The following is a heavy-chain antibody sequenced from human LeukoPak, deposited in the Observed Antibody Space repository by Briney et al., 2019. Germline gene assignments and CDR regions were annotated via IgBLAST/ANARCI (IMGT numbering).Heavy chain of an antibody. CDR3: AHSLGGNSFPNYYYFDY. CDR1: GFSLSTSGES. D-gene: IGHD4-23*01. Sequence: SGPTLVNPTQTLTLTCTFSGFSLSTSGESVGWIRQPPGKALDWLALIYWDDDKRYSPSLKSRLTITKDTSKNQVVLTMTNMDPVDTTTYYCAHSLGGNSFPNYYYFDYWGQGTLVTVSS. CDR2: IYWDDDK. V-gene: IGHV2-5*02. J-gene: IGHJ4*02.